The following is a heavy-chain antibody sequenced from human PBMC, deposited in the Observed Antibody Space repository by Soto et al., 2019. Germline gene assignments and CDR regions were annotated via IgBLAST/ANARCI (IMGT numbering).Heavy chain of an antibody. CDR2: ISSSSSYI. CDR3: ARDLGYYGSGSYYLGY. D-gene: IGHD3-10*01. V-gene: IGHV3-21*01. J-gene: IGHJ4*02. Sequence: GGSLRLSCAASGFTFSSYSMNWVRQAPGKGLEWVSSISSSSSYIYYADSVKGRFTISRDNAKNSLYLQMNSLRAEDTAVYYCARDLGYYGSGSYYLGYWGQGTLVTVSS. CDR1: GFTFSSYS.